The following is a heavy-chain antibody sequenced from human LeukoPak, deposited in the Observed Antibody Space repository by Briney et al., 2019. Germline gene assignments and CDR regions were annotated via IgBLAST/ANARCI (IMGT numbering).Heavy chain of an antibody. CDR2: IKQDGSEK. CDR1: GFTFGDYA. V-gene: IGHV3-7*01. Sequence: PGGSLRLSCTASGFTFGDYAMSWVRQAPGKGLEWVANIKQDGSEKYYVDSVKGRFTISRDNAKNSLYLQMNSLRAEDTAVYYCARVNYDILTGYYSLDYYYYMDVWGKGTTVTVSS. D-gene: IGHD3-9*01. CDR3: ARVNYDILTGYYSLDYYYYMDV. J-gene: IGHJ6*03.